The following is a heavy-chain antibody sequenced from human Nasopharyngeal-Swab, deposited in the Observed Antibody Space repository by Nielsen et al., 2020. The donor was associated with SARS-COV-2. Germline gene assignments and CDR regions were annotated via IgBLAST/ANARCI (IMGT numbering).Heavy chain of an antibody. D-gene: IGHD2-15*01. V-gene: IGHV3-33*01. J-gene: IGHJ4*02. CDR3: ARDGGYCSGGSCYPKIDY. Sequence: WIRQPPGKGLEWVAVIWYGGSNKYYADSVKGRFTISRDNSKNTLYLQMNSLRAEDTAVYYCARDGGYCSGGSCYPKIDYWGQGTLVTVSS. CDR2: IWYGGSNK.